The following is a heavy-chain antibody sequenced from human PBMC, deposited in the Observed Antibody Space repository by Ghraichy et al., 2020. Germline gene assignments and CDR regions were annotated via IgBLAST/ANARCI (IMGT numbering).Heavy chain of an antibody. CDR3: AKILKVQGPFDY. CDR2: ISGSGSGT. D-gene: IGHD3-10*01. Sequence: GGSLRLSCAASAFTFSSYGMGWVRQAPGKGLEWVSAISGSGSGTYYADSVKGRFTISRDNFKNTLYLQMNSLRAEDTAVYFCAKILKVQGPFDYWGQGTLVTVSS. V-gene: IGHV3-23*01. CDR1: AFTFSSYG. J-gene: IGHJ4*02.